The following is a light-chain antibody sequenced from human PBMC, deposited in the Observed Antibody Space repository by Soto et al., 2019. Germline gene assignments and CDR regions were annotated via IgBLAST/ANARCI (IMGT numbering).Light chain of an antibody. J-gene: IGKJ2*01. CDR2: GAS. CDR3: QQYDNSLYT. Sequence: EIVLTQSPGTLSLSPGERATLSCRASQSVSSTYLAWYQQKPGQAPRLLIYGASSRATGIPDRFSGSGSGTDFTLTISRLEPEYFAVYYCQQYDNSLYTFGQGTKLEIK. CDR1: QSVSSTY. V-gene: IGKV3-20*01.